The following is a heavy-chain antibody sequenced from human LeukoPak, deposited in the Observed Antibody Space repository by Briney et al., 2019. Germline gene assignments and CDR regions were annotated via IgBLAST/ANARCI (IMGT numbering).Heavy chain of an antibody. J-gene: IGHJ5*02. CDR2: ISGSGGST. CDR3: AKARDSGWFDP. V-gene: IGHV3-23*01. CDR1: GFTFSSYA. Sequence: GGSLRLSCAASGFTFSSYAMSWVRQAPGRGLEWVSAISGSGGSTYYADSVKGRFTISRDNSKNTLYLQMNSLRAEDTAVYCCAKARDSGWFDPWGQGTLVTVSS. D-gene: IGHD1-26*01.